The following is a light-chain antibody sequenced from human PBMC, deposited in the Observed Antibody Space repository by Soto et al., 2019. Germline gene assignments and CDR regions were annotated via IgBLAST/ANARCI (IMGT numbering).Light chain of an antibody. CDR3: QQYINLWT. Sequence: EIVMTQSPATLSVSPGERVTLSCRASQSVSSNLAWYQQKPGQSPRLLIYGASTRATGIPARFSGSGSGTEFTLTISSLQYEDFAVYDCQQYINLWTFGQGTKVEIK. J-gene: IGKJ1*01. V-gene: IGKV3-15*01. CDR1: QSVSSN. CDR2: GAS.